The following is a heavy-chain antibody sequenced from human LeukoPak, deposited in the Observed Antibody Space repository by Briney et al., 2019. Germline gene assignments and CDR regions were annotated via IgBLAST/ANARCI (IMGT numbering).Heavy chain of an antibody. CDR1: GYSISSGYY. J-gene: IGHJ4*02. V-gene: IGHV4-38-2*01. Sequence: SETLSLTCAVSGYSISSGYYWGWIRQPPGKGLEWIGSIYYSGSTYYNPSLKSRVTISVDTSKNQFSLKLSSVTAADTAVYYCARSIAVAGPVDYWGQGTLVTVSS. D-gene: IGHD6-19*01. CDR2: IYYSGST. CDR3: ARSIAVAGPVDY.